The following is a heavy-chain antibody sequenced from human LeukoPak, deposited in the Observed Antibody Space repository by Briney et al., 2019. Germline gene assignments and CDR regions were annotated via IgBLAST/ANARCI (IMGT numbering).Heavy chain of an antibody. J-gene: IGHJ4*02. D-gene: IGHD3-10*01. CDR1: GYTLTELS. CDR3: ATGAYYGSGSYYMWKAYFDY. Sequence: ASVKVSCKVSGYTLTELSMHWVRQAPGKGLEWMGGFDSEDGETIYAQKFQGRVTMTEDTSTDTAYMELSSLRSEDTAVYYCATGAYYGSGSYYMWKAYFDYWGQGTLVTVSS. CDR2: FDSEDGET. V-gene: IGHV1-24*01.